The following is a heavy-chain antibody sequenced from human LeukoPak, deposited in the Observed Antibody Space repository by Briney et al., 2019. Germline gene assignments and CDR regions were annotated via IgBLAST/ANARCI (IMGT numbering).Heavy chain of an antibody. Sequence: PGRSLRLSCAASGFTFDDYAMHWVRQAPGKGLEWVSGISWNSGSIGYADSVKGRFTISRDNAKNSLYLQMNSLRAEDTALYYCAKDAFYYDSSGGIDYWGQGTLVTVSS. CDR2: ISWNSGSI. J-gene: IGHJ4*02. D-gene: IGHD3-22*01. CDR1: GFTFDDYA. CDR3: AKDAFYYDSSGGIDY. V-gene: IGHV3-9*01.